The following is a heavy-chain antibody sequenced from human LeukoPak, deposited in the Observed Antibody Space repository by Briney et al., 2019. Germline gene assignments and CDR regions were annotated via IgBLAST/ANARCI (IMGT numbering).Heavy chain of an antibody. V-gene: IGHV3-9*03. J-gene: IGHJ4*02. CDR1: GFTFDDYA. D-gene: IGHD4-17*01. Sequence: GGSLRLSCAASGFTFDDYAMHWVRQAPGKGLEWFSGISWNSGSIGYADSVKGRFTISRDNAKNSLYLQMNSLRAEDMALYYCAKGTDYGDYAYFDYWGPGTLVTVSS. CDR2: ISWNSGSI. CDR3: AKGTDYGDYAYFDY.